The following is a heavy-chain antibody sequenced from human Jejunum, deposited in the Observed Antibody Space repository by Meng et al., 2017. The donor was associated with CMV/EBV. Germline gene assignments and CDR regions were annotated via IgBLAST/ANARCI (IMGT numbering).Heavy chain of an antibody. D-gene: IGHD6-13*01. V-gene: IGHV1-2*02. J-gene: IGHJ3*02. Sequence: CEDIFTGHYIHWMRQAPGQGLEWMGWIKANSGGTKYAQKFQGRVTMTRDTSITTAYVDLSRLTSDDTAVYYCARGSTWYTYDAFDMWGQGTRVTVSS. CDR2: IKANSGGT. CDR3: ARGSTWYTYDAFDM. CDR1: EDIFTGHY.